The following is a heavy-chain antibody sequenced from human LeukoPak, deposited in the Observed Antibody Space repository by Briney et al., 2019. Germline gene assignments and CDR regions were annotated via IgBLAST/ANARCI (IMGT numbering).Heavy chain of an antibody. CDR1: GFTFSTYG. V-gene: IGHV3-33*06. CDR2: IWSDGSNK. CDR3: AKNYYGSSGYWLFDY. D-gene: IGHD3-22*01. J-gene: IGHJ4*02. Sequence: GRSLRLSCAASGFTFSTYGMHWVRQAPGKGLEWVAVIWSDGSNKYYADPVKGRFTISRDNSKNTLYLQMNSLRAEDTAVYYCAKNYYGSSGYWLFDYWGQGTLVTVSS.